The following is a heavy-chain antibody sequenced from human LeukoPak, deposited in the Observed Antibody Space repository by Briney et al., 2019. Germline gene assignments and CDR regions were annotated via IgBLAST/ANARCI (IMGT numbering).Heavy chain of an antibody. CDR1: GFTFSSYA. V-gene: IGHV3-23*01. CDR2: ISGSGGST. CDR3: AKECYYDSSGWGYAFDI. Sequence: GGSLRLSCAVSGFTFSSYAMSWVRQAPGKGLEWVSAISGSGGSTYYADSVKGRFTISRDNSKNTLYLQMNSLRAEDTAVYYCAKECYYDSSGWGYAFDIWGQGTMVTVSS. D-gene: IGHD3-22*01. J-gene: IGHJ3*02.